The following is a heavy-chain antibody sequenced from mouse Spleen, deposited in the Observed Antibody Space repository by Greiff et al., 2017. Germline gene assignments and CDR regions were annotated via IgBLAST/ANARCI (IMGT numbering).Heavy chain of an antibody. CDR1: GFTFSSYA. Sequence: EVKVVESGGGLVKPGGSLKLSCAASGFTFSSYAMSWVRQTPEKRLEWVATISSGGSYTYYPDSVKGRFTISRDNAKNTLYLQMSSLRSEDTAMYYCARGVYFDYWGQGTTLTVSS. CDR2: ISSGGSYT. J-gene: IGHJ2*01. CDR3: ARGVYFDY. V-gene: IGHV5-9-1*01.